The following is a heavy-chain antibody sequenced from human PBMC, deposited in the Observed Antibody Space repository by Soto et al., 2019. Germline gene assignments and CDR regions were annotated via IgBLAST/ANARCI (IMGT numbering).Heavy chain of an antibody. Sequence: EVKLVESGGGLVQPGGSLRLSCAASGFTVSSNYMSWVRQAPGKGLEWVSVIYSGGSTYYADSVKGRFTISRDNSKNTLYLQMNSLRAEDTAVYYCARGINYYYYYMDVWGKGTTVTVSS. CDR3: ARGINYYYYYMDV. CDR2: IYSGGST. V-gene: IGHV3-66*01. CDR1: GFTVSSNY. J-gene: IGHJ6*03.